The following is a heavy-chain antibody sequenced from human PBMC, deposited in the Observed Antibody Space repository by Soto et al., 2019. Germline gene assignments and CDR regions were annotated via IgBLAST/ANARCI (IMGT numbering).Heavy chain of an antibody. J-gene: IGHJ3*02. CDR1: GFTFSSYS. Sequence: GGSLRLSCAASGFTFSSYSMNWVRQAPGKGLEWVSSISSSSSYIYYADSVKGRFTISRDNAKNSLYLQMNSLRAEDTAVYYCAREAPKCYYGSGPGDIWGQGTMVTVSS. D-gene: IGHD3-10*01. CDR2: ISSSSSYI. V-gene: IGHV3-21*01. CDR3: AREAPKCYYGSGPGDI.